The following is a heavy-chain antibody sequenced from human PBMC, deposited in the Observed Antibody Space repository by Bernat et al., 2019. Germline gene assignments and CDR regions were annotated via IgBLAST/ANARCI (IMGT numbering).Heavy chain of an antibody. J-gene: IGHJ6*02. CDR2: ISSSSSYT. CDR3: ARRYYYGSGSYSIVVGDYYGMDV. Sequence: QVQLVESGGGLAKPGGSLRLSCAASGFTFSDYYMSWIRQAPGKGLEWVSYISSSSSYTNYADSVKGRFTISRDNAKNSLYLQMNSLRAEDTAVYYCARRYYYGSGSYSIVVGDYYGMDVWGQGTTVTVSS. V-gene: IGHV3-11*05. D-gene: IGHD3-10*01. CDR1: GFTFSDYY.